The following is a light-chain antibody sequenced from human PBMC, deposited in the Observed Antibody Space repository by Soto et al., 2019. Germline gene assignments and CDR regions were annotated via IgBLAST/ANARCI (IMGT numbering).Light chain of an antibody. CDR2: AAS. CDR1: QSISSY. CDR3: QPSYSTPT. J-gene: IGKJ5*01. Sequence: EIEMTQYPSSLSASVGDRVTITCRASQSISSYLNWYQQKPGKAPKLLIYAASSLQSGVPSRFSGSGSGTDFTITISSLQPEDFATYYCQPSYSTPTFGQGTRLEI. V-gene: IGKV1-39*01.